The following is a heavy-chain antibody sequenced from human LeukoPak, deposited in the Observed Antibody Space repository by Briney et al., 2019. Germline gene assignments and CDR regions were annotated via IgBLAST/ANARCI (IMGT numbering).Heavy chain of an antibody. J-gene: IGHJ4*02. V-gene: IGHV1-46*01. CDR1: GYTFTDYY. CDR2: INPSGGST. CDR3: ARSIRGCSSSPCYEDY. Sequence: ASVKVSCKASGYTFTDYYIHWVRQAPGQGLEWMGMINPSGGSTSYAQKFQGRVTMTRDTSTSTVYMDLNSLRSEDTAVYFCARSIRGCSSSPCYEDYWSQGTLVTVSS. D-gene: IGHD2-2*01.